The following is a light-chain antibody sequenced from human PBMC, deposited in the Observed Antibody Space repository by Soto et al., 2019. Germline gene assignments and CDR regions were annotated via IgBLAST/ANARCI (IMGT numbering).Light chain of an antibody. J-gene: IGLJ1*01. V-gene: IGLV2-8*01. CDR1: SSDVGGYNY. CDR3: TSYAGGNNV. Sequence: QSALTQPPSASGSPGQSVTISCTGTSSDVGGYNYVSWYQQHPGKVPKLMVYEVNKRPSGVPDRFSGSKSGNTASLTVSGXXXXXEADYYCTSYAGGNNVFGTGTKVTVL. CDR2: EVN.